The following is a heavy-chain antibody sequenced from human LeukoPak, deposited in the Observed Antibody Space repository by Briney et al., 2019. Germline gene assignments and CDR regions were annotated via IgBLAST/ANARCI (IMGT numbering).Heavy chain of an antibody. CDR3: VRHASGSYPYYYGMDV. Sequence: SETLSLTCTVSGGSISSYYWSWIRQPPGKGLEWIGYIYYSGSTNYNPSLKSRVTISVDTSKNQFSLKLSSVTAADTAVYYCVRHASGSYPYYYGMDVWGQGTTVTVSS. V-gene: IGHV4-59*01. D-gene: IGHD1-26*01. CDR1: GGSISSYY. J-gene: IGHJ6*02. CDR2: IYYSGST.